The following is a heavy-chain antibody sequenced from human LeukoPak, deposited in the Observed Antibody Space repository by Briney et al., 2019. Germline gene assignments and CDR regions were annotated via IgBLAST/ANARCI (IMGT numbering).Heavy chain of an antibody. D-gene: IGHD3-22*01. CDR3: ARFGSDSFGYKYYFDS. CDR1: GGSISSYY. CDR2: IYYSGTT. V-gene: IGHV4-59*08. Sequence: SETLSLTCTVSGGSISSYYWSWIRQPPGKGLEWIGYIYYSGTTNYNPSLKSRATISVDTSKNQFSLRLNSVTAADTAVYFCARFGSDSFGYKYYFDSWGQGILVTVSS. J-gene: IGHJ4*02.